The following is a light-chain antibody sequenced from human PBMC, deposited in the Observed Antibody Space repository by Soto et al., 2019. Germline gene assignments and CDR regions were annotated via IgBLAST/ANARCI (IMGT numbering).Light chain of an antibody. CDR1: QSVRNN. Sequence: EIMMTQSPATLSVSPGESATLSCRASQSVRNNLAWYQHKPGQAPRLLIYYASTRATGIPARFSGSGSGTEFTLTLSSLQSEDFALYDCQQYNDWPPITFGQGTRLEIK. CDR2: YAS. V-gene: IGKV3-15*01. J-gene: IGKJ5*01. CDR3: QQYNDWPPIT.